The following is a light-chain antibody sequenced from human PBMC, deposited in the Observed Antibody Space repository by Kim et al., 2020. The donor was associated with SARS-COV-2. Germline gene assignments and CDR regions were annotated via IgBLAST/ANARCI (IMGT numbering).Light chain of an antibody. CDR2: YDN. CDR3: QVWDSTSDVV. V-gene: IGLV3-21*04. Sequence: SYELTQPPSVSVAPGKTATITCGKDNIGSKSVHWYQQKPGQAPMLVISYDNDRPSGIPDRFSGSNSGNTATLTIGRVEAGDEADYYCQVWDSTSDVVFGGGTQLIVL. J-gene: IGLJ2*01. CDR1: NIGSKS.